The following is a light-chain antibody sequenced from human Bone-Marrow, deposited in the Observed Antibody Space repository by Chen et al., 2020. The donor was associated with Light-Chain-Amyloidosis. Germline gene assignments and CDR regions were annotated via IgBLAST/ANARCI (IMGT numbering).Light chain of an antibody. CDR1: QTISSIY. J-gene: IGKJ4*01. Sequence: ELVLTQSPGTLSLSPGEGANLSCRASQTISSIYLTWYQQKFGQAPRLLIYGSSSRATGIPDRFTGSGSGTDFTLTINRLEPEDFAMYYCQQYGTSPLTFGGGTKVEIK. CDR3: QQYGTSPLT. CDR2: GSS. V-gene: IGKV3-20*01.